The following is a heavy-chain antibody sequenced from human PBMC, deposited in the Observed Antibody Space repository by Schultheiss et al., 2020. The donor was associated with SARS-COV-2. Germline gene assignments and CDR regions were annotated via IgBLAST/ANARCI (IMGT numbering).Heavy chain of an antibody. CDR1: GFTFGDYA. D-gene: IGHD2-2*01. CDR3: TTADIVVGDYYYYYGMDV. J-gene: IGHJ6*02. CDR2: VKSKTDGGTA. V-gene: IGHV3-15*01. Sequence: GGSLRLSCTASGFTFGDYAMSWVRQAPGKGLEWVARVKSKTDGGTADYAAPVKGRFTILRDDAKNTLYLQMNSLKTEDTAVYYCTTADIVVGDYYYYYGMDVWGQGTTVTVSS.